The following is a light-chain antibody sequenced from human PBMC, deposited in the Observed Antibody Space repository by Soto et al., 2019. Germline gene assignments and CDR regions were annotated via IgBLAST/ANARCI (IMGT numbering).Light chain of an antibody. CDR1: SSNIGAGYD. Sequence: QSVLTQPPSLSGAPGQRVTISCTGSSSNIGAGYDVKWYQQLPGAAPKLLIYGNNTRPSGVPDRFSGSKSGTSASLAITWLQAEDEADYYCQTFDTSLSGSYVFGTGTKLTVL. CDR3: QTFDTSLSGSYV. V-gene: IGLV1-40*01. J-gene: IGLJ1*01. CDR2: GNN.